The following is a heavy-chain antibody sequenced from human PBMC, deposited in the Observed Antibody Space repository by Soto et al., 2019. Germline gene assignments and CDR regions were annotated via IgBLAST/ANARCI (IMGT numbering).Heavy chain of an antibody. J-gene: IGHJ6*02. V-gene: IGHV4-34*01. CDR2: VNHSGST. CDR3: ARCHYNASXAFQKNRYFYGVDV. D-gene: IGHD2-21*02. Sequence: PSETLSLTCAVSGGSFSNYYWTWIRQPPGAGLEWIGEVNHSGSTSYSPALKSRVTISVDSSKNQFSLILTSVTAADRAVYFCARCHYNASXAFQKNRYFYGVDVWGQGTTXTVSS. CDR1: GGSFSNYY.